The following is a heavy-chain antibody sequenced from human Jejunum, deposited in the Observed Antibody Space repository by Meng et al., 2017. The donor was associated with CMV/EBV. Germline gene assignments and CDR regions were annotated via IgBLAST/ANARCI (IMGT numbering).Heavy chain of an antibody. CDR3: ARNEDGYFDY. D-gene: IGHD1-1*01. J-gene: IGHJ4*02. CDR2: FYTRGST. Sequence: LPCTVSGDSISGGNYYWSWIRQPAGKGLEWVGRFYTRGSTHYNAALKGRVTVSVDTSKNQFSLQLTSVTDADTAVYYCARNEDGYFDYWGQGILVTVSS. CDR1: GDSISGGNYY. V-gene: IGHV4-61*02.